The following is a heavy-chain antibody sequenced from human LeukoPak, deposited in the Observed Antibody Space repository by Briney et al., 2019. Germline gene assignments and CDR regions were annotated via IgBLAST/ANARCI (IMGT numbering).Heavy chain of an antibody. Sequence: PSETLSLTCTVSGGSISSGSYYWSWIRQPAGKGLEWIGRIYTSGSTNYNPSLKSRVTISVDTSKNQFSLKLSSVTAADTAVYYCARSDIVVVPAATPPPAFDIWGQGTMVTVSS. CDR1: GGSISSGSYY. D-gene: IGHD2-2*02. J-gene: IGHJ3*02. CDR2: IYTSGST. CDR3: ARSDIVVVPAATPPPAFDI. V-gene: IGHV4-61*02.